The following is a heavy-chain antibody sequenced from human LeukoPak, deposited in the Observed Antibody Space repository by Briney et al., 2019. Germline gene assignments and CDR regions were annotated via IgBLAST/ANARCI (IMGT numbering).Heavy chain of an antibody. V-gene: IGHV3-23*01. CDR2: MSGSGGST. CDR1: GYTFSNYA. J-gene: IGHJ4*02. D-gene: IGHD3-10*01. Sequence: GGSLRLSCSASGYTFSNYAMSRVRQAPGKGLEWVSAMSGSGGSTYYVDSVKGRFTISRDNSKNTLDLQLNSLRAEDTAIYYCAKNAVRGVVTTYYFDYWGQGTLVTVSS. CDR3: AKNAVRGVVTTYYFDY.